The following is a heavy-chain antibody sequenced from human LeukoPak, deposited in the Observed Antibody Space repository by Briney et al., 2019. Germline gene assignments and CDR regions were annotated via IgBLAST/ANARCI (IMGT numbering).Heavy chain of an antibody. D-gene: IGHD4-23*01. CDR3: AKVALVTPCFDY. CDR1: GFTFTSYG. CDR2: ISGSGGST. Sequence: GGSLRLSCAASGFTFTSYGMSWVRQAPGKGLEWVSGISGSGGSTYYADSVKGRFTISRDNSKNTLYLQMNSLRAEDTAVYYCAKVALVTPCFDYWGQGTLVTVSS. V-gene: IGHV3-23*01. J-gene: IGHJ4*02.